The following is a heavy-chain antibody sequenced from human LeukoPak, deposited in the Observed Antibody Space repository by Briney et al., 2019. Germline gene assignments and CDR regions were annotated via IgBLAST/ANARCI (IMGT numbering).Heavy chain of an antibody. CDR1: GFTFSSYG. D-gene: IGHD1-26*01. Sequence: PGGPLRLSCAASGFTFSSYGMHWVRQAPGKGLEWVAVIWYDGSNKYYADSVKGRFTISRDNSKNTLYLQMNSLRAEDTAVYYCAREGKSGSHDYWGQGTLVTVSS. CDR3: AREGKSGSHDY. V-gene: IGHV3-33*01. J-gene: IGHJ4*02. CDR2: IWYDGSNK.